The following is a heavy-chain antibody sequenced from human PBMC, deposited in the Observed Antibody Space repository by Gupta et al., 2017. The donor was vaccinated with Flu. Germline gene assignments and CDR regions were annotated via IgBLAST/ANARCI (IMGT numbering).Heavy chain of an antibody. CDR3: ARGGVYNSGWYLYLPY. J-gene: IGHJ4*02. CDR2: IYNGGCA. V-gene: IGHV4-59*01. D-gene: IGHD6-19*01. Sequence: QVQLQQSGPGLVKPSETLSLTCTVSGCSISSFYCSWNRQTPGKGLEWIGYIYNGGCADYKPSLESRVTISVDTSKNQFSLKLSSVTAADTAVDYCARGGVYNSGWYLYLPYWGQGTLVTVSS. CDR1: GCSISSFY.